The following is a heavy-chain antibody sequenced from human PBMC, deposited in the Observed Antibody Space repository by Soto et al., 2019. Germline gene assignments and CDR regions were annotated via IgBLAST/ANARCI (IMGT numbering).Heavy chain of an antibody. CDR1: GFTFSSYA. CDR2: ISDDGSNK. J-gene: IGHJ5*02. V-gene: IGHV3-30-3*01. Sequence: QVQLVESGGGVVQPGRSLRLSCAASGFTFSSYAMHWVRQAPSKGLEWVAVISDDGSNKYYADSVKGRFTISRDNSKNTLYLQMNSLRAEDTAVYYCARERTENWFDPWGQGTLVTVSS. CDR3: ARERTENWFDP.